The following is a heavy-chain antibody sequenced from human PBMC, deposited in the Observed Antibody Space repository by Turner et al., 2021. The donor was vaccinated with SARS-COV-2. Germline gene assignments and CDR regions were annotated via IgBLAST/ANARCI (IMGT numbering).Heavy chain of an antibody. CDR3: ARERYYDMLPGPIQGDFDY. V-gene: IGHV1-69*04. D-gene: IGHD3-9*01. CDR2: IIPILCIA. CDR1: GGAFSSYG. Sequence: VELVQSGAEAKKPGSSVTVPCKAFGGAFSSYGISWVRQAPGQGLEWMGRIIPILCIANYAQKVQGRVTITADKSTCTAYMELSRLCAEDTAVYDCARERYYDMLPGPIQGDFDYWGQGTLVTVSS. J-gene: IGHJ4*02.